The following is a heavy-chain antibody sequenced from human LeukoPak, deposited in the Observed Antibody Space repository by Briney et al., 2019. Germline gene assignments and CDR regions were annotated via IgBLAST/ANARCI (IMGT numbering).Heavy chain of an antibody. J-gene: IGHJ4*02. V-gene: IGHV3-53*01. Sequence: GGSLRLSCAASGFTVSSNYMSWVRQAPGKGLEWVSVIYSGGSTYYADSVKGRFTISRDNSKSTLYLQMNSLRAEDTAVYYCAKDESYWNDVVGYWGQGTLVTVSS. CDR2: IYSGGST. D-gene: IGHD1-1*01. CDR1: GFTVSSNY. CDR3: AKDESYWNDVVGY.